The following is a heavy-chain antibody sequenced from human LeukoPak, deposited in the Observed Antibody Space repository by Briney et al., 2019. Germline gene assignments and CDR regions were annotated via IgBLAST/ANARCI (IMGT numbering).Heavy chain of an antibody. J-gene: IGHJ4*02. V-gene: IGHV3-21*04. CDR2: ISSSSSYI. D-gene: IGHD6-13*01. CDR1: GFTFSSYS. CDR3: ARASPVAAAGPFDY. Sequence: GGSLRLSCAASGFTFSSYSMNWVRQAPGKGLEWVSSISSSSSYIYYADSVKGRFTTSRDNSKNTLYLQMNSLRAEDTAVYYCARASPVAAAGPFDYWGQGTLVTVSS.